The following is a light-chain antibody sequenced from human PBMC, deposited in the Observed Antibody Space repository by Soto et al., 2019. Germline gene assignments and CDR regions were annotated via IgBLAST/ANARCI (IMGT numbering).Light chain of an antibody. CDR1: QRFTSNY. V-gene: IGKV3-20*01. CDR3: HQYGNSPRT. Sequence: EMVLTQSPCSLSLSPGEAATLSCRASQRFTSNYLAWYQQRPGQSPRRLIYGASTRAAGIPDRFSGRGSGTDFTLTISRLEPEDFAVYYCHQYGNSPRTFGQGTKVEIK. CDR2: GAS. J-gene: IGKJ1*01.